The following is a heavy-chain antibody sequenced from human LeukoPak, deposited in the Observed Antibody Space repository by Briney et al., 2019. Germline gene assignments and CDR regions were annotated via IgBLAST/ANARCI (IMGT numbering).Heavy chain of an antibody. CDR1: GYTFTTYH. J-gene: IGHJ4*02. D-gene: IGHD2-15*01. Sequence: VSVKLSCKASGYTFTTYHINWVRQATGQGLEWMGWMNPNSGNTGYAQKFQGRVTITRNTSISTAYMELSSLRSEDTAVYYCARGVKSLPDYWGQGTLVTVYS. V-gene: IGHV1-8*03. CDR3: ARGVKSLPDY. CDR2: MNPNSGNT.